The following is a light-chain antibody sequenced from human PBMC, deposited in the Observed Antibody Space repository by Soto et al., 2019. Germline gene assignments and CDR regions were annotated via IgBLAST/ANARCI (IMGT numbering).Light chain of an antibody. Sequence: DIQMTQSPSTLSASVGDRVTITCRASQSISNWLAWYQQKPGKAPKLLIYKAINLQSGVPSRFSGSGSGTEFSLTISGLQPDDFATYYFQRYNDFQYVFGQGTKLEMK. V-gene: IGKV1-5*03. J-gene: IGKJ2*01. CDR3: QRYNDFQYV. CDR1: QSISNW. CDR2: KAI.